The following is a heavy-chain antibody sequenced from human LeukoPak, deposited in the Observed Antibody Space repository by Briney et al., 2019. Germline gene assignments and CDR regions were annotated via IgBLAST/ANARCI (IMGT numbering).Heavy chain of an antibody. D-gene: IGHD3-22*01. CDR2: INHSGST. Sequence: PSETLSLTCAVYGGSFSGYYWSWIRQPPGKGLEWIGEINHSGSTNYNPSLKSRVTISVDTSKNQFSLKLSSVTAADTAVYYCARLYDSSGYYNSDYYYYYMDVWGKGTTVTVSS. V-gene: IGHV4-34*01. CDR3: ARLYDSSGYYNSDYYYYYMDV. CDR1: GGSFSGYY. J-gene: IGHJ6*03.